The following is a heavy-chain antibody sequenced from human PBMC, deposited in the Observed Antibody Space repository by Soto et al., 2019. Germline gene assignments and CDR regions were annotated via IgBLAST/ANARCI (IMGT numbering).Heavy chain of an antibody. Sequence: PSETLSLTCTVSGGSISSNNYYWGWIRQPPGKGLEWIGSIYYSGNTYYNPSLKSRVTMSVDTSKNQFSLKLSSVTAADTAVYYCARLGGYCTTTGCYGYYAMDVWGQGTTVTVSS. V-gene: IGHV4-39*01. D-gene: IGHD2-2*01. J-gene: IGHJ6*02. CDR3: ARLGGYCTTTGCYGYYAMDV. CDR1: GGSISSNNYY. CDR2: IYYSGNT.